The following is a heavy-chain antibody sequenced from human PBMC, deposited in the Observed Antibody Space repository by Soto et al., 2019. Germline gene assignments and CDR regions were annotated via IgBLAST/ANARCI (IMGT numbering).Heavy chain of an antibody. CDR3: AHLHASMVRGVNPDY. Sequence: QITLKESGPPLVKPTQTLTLTCTFSGFSLSTSGVGVGWIRQPPGKALEWLALIYWNDDKRYSPSLKSRLTITKDTSKNQVVLTMTNMDPVDTATYYCAHLHASMVRGVNPDYWGQGTLVTVSS. CDR2: IYWNDDK. D-gene: IGHD3-10*01. J-gene: IGHJ4*02. V-gene: IGHV2-5*01. CDR1: GFSLSTSGVG.